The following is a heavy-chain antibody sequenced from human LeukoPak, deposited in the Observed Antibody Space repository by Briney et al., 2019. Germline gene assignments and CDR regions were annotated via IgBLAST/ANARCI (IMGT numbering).Heavy chain of an antibody. CDR3: ARADEYSSPFPVGDY. CDR1: GFAFSGYG. Sequence: GGSLRLSCAASGFAFSGYGMHWVRQAPGKGLEWVSVIYSGGSTYYADSVKGRFTISRDNSKNTLYLQMNSLRAEDTAVYYCARADEYSSPFPVGDYWGQGTLVTVSS. CDR2: IYSGGST. J-gene: IGHJ4*02. D-gene: IGHD6-6*01. V-gene: IGHV3-53*01.